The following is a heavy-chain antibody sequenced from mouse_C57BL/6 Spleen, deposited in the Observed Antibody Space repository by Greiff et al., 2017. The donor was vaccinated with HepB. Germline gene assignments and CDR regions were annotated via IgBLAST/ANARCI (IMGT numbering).Heavy chain of an antibody. Sequence: EVQLQQSGPELVKPGASVKIPCKASGYTFTDYNMDWVKQSHGKSLEWIGDINPNNGGTIYNQKFKGKATLTVDKSSSTAYIELLSLASEDTAVYSCARYGSGYGGAMDYWGQGTSVTVSS. J-gene: IGHJ4*01. CDR2: INPNNGGT. CDR3: ARYGSGYGGAMDY. D-gene: IGHD3-2*02. V-gene: IGHV1-18*01. CDR1: GYTFTDYN.